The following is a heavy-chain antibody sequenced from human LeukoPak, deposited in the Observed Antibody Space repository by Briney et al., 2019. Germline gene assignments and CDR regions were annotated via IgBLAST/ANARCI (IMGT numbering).Heavy chain of an antibody. D-gene: IGHD6-13*01. V-gene: IGHV3-30*02. CDR2: IRYDGSNK. CDR1: GFTFSSYG. Sequence: GGSLRLSCAASGFTFSSYGMHWVRQAPGKGLEWVAFIRYDGSNKYYADSVKGRFTISRDNSKNTLYLQMNSLRAEDTAVYYCAKDPDSSSWYLGWFDPWGQGTLVTVSS. J-gene: IGHJ5*02. CDR3: AKDPDSSSWYLGWFDP.